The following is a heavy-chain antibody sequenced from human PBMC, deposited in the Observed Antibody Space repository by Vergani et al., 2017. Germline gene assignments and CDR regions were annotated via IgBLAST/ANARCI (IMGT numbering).Heavy chain of an antibody. CDR1: GFTFSSYS. D-gene: IGHD6-6*01. V-gene: IGHV3-48*01. CDR2: ISSSSSTI. J-gene: IGHJ4*02. CDR3: ARDMSVGSPRIAARSGFDY. Sequence: EVQLVESGGGLVKPGGSLRLSCAASGFTFSSYSMNWVRQAPGKGLEWVSYISSSSSTIYYADSVKGRFTISRDNSKNTLYLQMNSLRAEDTAVYYCARDMSVGSPRIAARSGFDYWGQGTLVTVSS.